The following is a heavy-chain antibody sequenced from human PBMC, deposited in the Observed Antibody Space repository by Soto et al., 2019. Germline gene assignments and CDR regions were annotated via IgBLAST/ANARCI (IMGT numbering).Heavy chain of an antibody. J-gene: IGHJ4*02. V-gene: IGHV1-8*01. CDR1: GYTFTSYD. D-gene: IGHD2-15*01. CDR3: ARERSYCHDY. CDR2: MNPNSGNT. Sequence: QVQLVQSGAEVRKPGDSVKVSCKAFGYTFTSYDINWVRQATGQGLEWMGWMNPNSGNTVYAQKFQGRVTMNRNTSIRTAYMGLSSLRAEDTAVYYGARERSYCHDYWGQGTLVTVSS.